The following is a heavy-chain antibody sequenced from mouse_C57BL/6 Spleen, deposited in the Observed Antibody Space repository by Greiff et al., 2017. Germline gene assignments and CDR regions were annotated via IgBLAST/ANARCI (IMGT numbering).Heavy chain of an antibody. CDR3: ARGGHYYSNYGNWYFDV. Sequence: QVQLQQSGAELVKPGASVKMSCKASGYTFTTYPIEWMKQNHGKSLEWIGNFHPYNDDTKYNEKFKGKATLTVEKSSSTVYLELSRLTSDDSAVYYCARGGHYYSNYGNWYFDVWGTGTTVTVSS. D-gene: IGHD2-5*01. J-gene: IGHJ1*03. V-gene: IGHV1-47*01. CDR1: GYTFTTYP. CDR2: FHPYNDDT.